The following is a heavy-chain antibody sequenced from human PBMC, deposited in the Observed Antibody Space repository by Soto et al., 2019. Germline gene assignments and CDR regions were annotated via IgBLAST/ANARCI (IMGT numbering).Heavy chain of an antibody. CDR1: GFTFSNAW. D-gene: IGHD3-3*01. CDR2: IKSKTDGGTT. J-gene: IGHJ4*02. V-gene: IGHV3-15*01. CDR3: TTEDAFITIFVLVH. Sequence: EVQLVESGGGLVKPGGSLRLSCAASGFTFSNAWMSWVRQAPGKGLEWVGRIKSKTDGGTTDYAAPVKGRFTISRDDSKNTLYLQMNILRTEDIFVYYCTTEDAFITIFVLVHWCQGTLVTVSS.